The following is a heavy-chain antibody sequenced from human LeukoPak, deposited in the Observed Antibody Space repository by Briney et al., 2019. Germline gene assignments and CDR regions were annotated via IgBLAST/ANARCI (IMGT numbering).Heavy chain of an antibody. CDR2: INPNSGGT. J-gene: IGHJ4*02. Sequence: ASVKVSCKASGYTFTSYYMHWVRQAPGQGLEWMGWINPNSGGTNYAQKFQGWVTMTRDTSISTAYMELSRLRSDDTAVYYCARGVDILTGYRSGTFDYWGQGTLVTVSS. CDR3: ARGVDILTGYRSGTFDY. CDR1: GYTFTSYY. V-gene: IGHV1-2*04. D-gene: IGHD3-9*01.